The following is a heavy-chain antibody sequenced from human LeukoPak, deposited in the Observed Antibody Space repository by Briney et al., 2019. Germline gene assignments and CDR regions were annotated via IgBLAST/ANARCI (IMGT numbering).Heavy chain of an antibody. V-gene: IGHV3-30*18. CDR1: GFTFSSYG. J-gene: IGHJ4*02. D-gene: IGHD1-26*01. CDR3: ANLGSGSPIDY. CDR2: ISYDGSNK. Sequence: GGSLRLSCAASGFTFSSYGMHWVRQAPGKGLEWVAVISYDGSNKYYADSVKGRFTISRDNAKNTLYLQMNSLRAEDTAVYYCANLGSGSPIDYWGQGTLVTVSS.